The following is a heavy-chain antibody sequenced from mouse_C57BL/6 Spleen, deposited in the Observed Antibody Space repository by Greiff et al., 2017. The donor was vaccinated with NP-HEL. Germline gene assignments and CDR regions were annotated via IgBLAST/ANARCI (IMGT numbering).Heavy chain of an antibody. D-gene: IGHD2-10*02. V-gene: IGHV1-4*01. CDR1: GYTFTSYT. CDR2: INPSSGYT. CDR3: AREYDADY. Sequence: QVTLKVSGAELARPGASVKMSCKASGYTFTSYTMHWVKQRPGQGLEWIGYINPSSGYTKYNQKFKDKATLTADKSSSTAYMQLSSLTSEDSAVYYCAREYDADYWGQGTTLTVSS. J-gene: IGHJ2*01.